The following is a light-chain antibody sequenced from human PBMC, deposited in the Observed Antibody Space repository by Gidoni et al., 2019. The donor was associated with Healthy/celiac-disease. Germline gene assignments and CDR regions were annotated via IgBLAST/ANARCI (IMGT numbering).Light chain of an antibody. CDR1: QSVSSSY. J-gene: IGKJ5*01. V-gene: IGKV3-20*01. CDR2: GAS. Sequence: EIVLTQSPGTLSLSPGERATLSCRASQSVSSSYLAWYQQKPGQAPRLLIYGASSRATGIPDRFSGSGYGTEFTLTISRLEHEDFAVYYCQQYGSSPITFGQGTRLEIK. CDR3: QQYGSSPIT.